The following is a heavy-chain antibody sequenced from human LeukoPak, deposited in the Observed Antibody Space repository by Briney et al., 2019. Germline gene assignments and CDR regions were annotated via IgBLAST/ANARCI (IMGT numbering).Heavy chain of an antibody. CDR2: ISYDGSNK. V-gene: IGHV3-30-3*01. D-gene: IGHD4-17*01. CDR1: GFTFSSYA. Sequence: PGGSLRLSCAASGFTFSSYAMHWVRQAPGKGLEWVAVISYDGSNKYYADSVKGRFTISRDNSKNTLYLQMNSLRAEDTAVYYCARDMGPHDYGDYYAAYNWFDPWGQGTLVTVSS. J-gene: IGHJ5*02. CDR3: ARDMGPHDYGDYYAAYNWFDP.